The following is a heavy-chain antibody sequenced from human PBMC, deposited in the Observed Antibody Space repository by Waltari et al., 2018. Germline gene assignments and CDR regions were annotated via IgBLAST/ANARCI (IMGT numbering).Heavy chain of an antibody. Sequence: EVQLVESGGDLVQPGGSLRLSCAASGFPFSSAWMTWVRQAPGEGLEWVANIQRDGNGKYYADSVKGRFTISRDNAKNSLYLQMNSLRAEDTAVYYCARAYSGSYETWGQGTLVTVSS. CDR3: ARAYSGSYET. D-gene: IGHD1-26*01. J-gene: IGHJ3*01. CDR2: IQRDGNGK. CDR1: GFPFSSAW. V-gene: IGHV3-7*01.